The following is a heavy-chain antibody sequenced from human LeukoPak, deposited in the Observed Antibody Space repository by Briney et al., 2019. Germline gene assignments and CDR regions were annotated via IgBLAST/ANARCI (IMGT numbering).Heavy chain of an antibody. D-gene: IGHD2-21*02. V-gene: IGHV1-2*02. Sequence: GSVKVFCKASGYTFTGYYMHWVRQAPGQGLEWMGWINPNSGGTDYAQKFQGRVTMTRDTSISTAYMELSRLRSDDTAVYYCARDGGAYCGGDCYFADDYWGQGTLVTVSS. CDR1: GYTFTGYY. CDR3: ARDGGAYCGGDCYFADDY. J-gene: IGHJ4*02. CDR2: INPNSGGT.